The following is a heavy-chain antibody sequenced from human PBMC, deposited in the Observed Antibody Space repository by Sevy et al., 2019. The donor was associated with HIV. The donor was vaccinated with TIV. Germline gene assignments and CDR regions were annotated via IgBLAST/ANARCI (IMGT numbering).Heavy chain of an antibody. D-gene: IGHD2-15*01. CDR1: GGSINNYY. CDR2: IYSRGNT. V-gene: IGHV4-59*08. Sequence: SETLSLTCTVSGGSINNYYWSCIRQPPGKGLEWVGYIYSRGNTKYNSSLESRVTISVDSAKNRFSLNLRSVTAADTAVYYCARHLEARSARPMFDYWGQGTLVTVSS. CDR3: ARHLEARSARPMFDY. J-gene: IGHJ4*02.